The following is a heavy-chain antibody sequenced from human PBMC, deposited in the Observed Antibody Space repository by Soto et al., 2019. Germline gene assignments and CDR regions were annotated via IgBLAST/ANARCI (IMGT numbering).Heavy chain of an antibody. J-gene: IGHJ5*02. CDR3: ARSYYDSTGFAFDP. V-gene: IGHV4-59*02. Sequence: QMQLQASGPGLVKPSETLSLTCNVSGASVSHGYWSWIRQPPGKALESIGFMYFGGSFNYNPSLTSRASISVETSKNQCSMKLTSVTASDTAVYYCARSYYDSTGFAFDPWGQGTLVTVSS. CDR2: MYFGGSF. CDR1: GASVSHGY. D-gene: IGHD3-22*01.